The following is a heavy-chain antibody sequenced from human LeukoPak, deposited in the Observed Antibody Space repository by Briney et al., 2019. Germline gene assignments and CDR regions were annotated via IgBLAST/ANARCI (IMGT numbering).Heavy chain of an antibody. J-gene: IGHJ4*02. V-gene: IGHV3-33*01. Sequence: HTGGSLRLSCAASGFTFSSYGMHWVRQAPGKGLEWVAVIWYDGSNKYYADSVKGRFTISRDNSKNTLYLQMNSLRAEDTAVYYCARDIWLRGTKQLVDVDYFDYWGQGTLVTVSS. CDR3: ARDIWLRGTKQLVDVDYFDY. D-gene: IGHD2-8*02. CDR2: IWYDGSNK. CDR1: GFTFSSYG.